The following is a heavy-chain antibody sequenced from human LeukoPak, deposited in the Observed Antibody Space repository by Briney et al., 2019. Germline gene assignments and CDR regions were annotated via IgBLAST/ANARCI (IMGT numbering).Heavy chain of an antibody. D-gene: IGHD6-6*01. J-gene: IGHJ2*01. CDR2: IYYSGST. CDR3: ASQTFKYSLLGWYFDL. V-gene: IGHV4-59*01. Sequence: SETLSLTCTDSGGSISSYYWSWIRQPPGKGLEWIGYIYYSGSTNYNPSLKSRVTISVDTSKNQFSLKLSSVTAADTAVYYCASQTFKYSLLGWYFDLWGRGTLVTVSS. CDR1: GGSISSYY.